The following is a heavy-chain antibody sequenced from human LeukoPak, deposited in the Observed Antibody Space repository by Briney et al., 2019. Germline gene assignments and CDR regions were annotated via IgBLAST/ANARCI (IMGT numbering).Heavy chain of an antibody. Sequence: SETLSLTCSVSGYSISSGYYWDWIRQPPGKGLEWIASIYHSGKSYYNPSLESRVTISVDTSKNQISLKLRSVTAADTAVYYCARYGLLGLSEINGFDIWGQGTMVTVSA. CDR2: IYHSGKS. CDR3: ARYGLLGLSEINGFDI. CDR1: GYSISSGYY. V-gene: IGHV4-38-2*02. J-gene: IGHJ3*02. D-gene: IGHD3/OR15-3a*01.